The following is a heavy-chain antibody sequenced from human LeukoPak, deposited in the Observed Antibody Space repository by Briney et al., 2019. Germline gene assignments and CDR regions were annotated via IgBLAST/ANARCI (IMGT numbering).Heavy chain of an antibody. V-gene: IGHV1-69*13. J-gene: IGHJ4*02. D-gene: IGHD2-2*01. Sequence: ASVKVSCNASGGTFSSYAISWLRQAPGQGLEWMGGIIPIFGTANYAQKFQGRVTITADESTSTAYMELSGLRSEDTAVYYCAREGGYCSSTSCFPDRFDYWGQGTLVTVSS. CDR3: AREGGYCSSTSCFPDRFDY. CDR1: GGTFSSYA. CDR2: IIPIFGTA.